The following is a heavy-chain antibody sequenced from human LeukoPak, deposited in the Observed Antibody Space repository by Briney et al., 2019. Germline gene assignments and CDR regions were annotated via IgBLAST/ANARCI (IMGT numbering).Heavy chain of an antibody. CDR3: AKSMVRGVTPFDY. CDR1: GFTFSSYG. D-gene: IGHD3-10*01. V-gene: IGHV3-30*02. Sequence: AGGSLRLSCAASGFTFSSYGMHWVRQAPGKGLEWVAFIRYDGSNKYYADSVKGRFTISRDNSKNTLYLQMNSLRAEDTAVYYCAKSMVRGVTPFDYWGQGTLVTVSS. CDR2: IRYDGSNK. J-gene: IGHJ4*02.